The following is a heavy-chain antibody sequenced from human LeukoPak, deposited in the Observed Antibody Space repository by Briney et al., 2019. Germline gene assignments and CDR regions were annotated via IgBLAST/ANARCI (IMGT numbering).Heavy chain of an antibody. CDR3: AKDKFGGDQQLVRGYDY. J-gene: IGHJ4*02. V-gene: IGHV3-7*03. CDR1: GFTFSIYW. CDR2: IKQDGSEK. D-gene: IGHD3-10*01. Sequence: PGGSLRLSCAASGFTFSIYWMSWVRQAPGKGLEWVANIKQDGSEKYYVDSVKGRFTISRDNAKSSLYLQMNSLRAEDTALYYCAKDKFGGDQQLVRGYDYWGQGTLVTVSS.